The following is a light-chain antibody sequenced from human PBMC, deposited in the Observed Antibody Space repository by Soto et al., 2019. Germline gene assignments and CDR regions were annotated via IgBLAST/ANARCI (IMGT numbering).Light chain of an antibody. Sequence: EIVLTQSPGTLSLSPGERATLSCRASQSVSSSYLAWYQQKPGQAPRVLIYGASSRATGIPDRFSGSGSGTDFTLTISRLEPEDFGVYYCQQYGSSMSTFGQGTKLEIK. CDR2: GAS. CDR1: QSVSSSY. CDR3: QQYGSSMST. J-gene: IGKJ2*01. V-gene: IGKV3-20*01.